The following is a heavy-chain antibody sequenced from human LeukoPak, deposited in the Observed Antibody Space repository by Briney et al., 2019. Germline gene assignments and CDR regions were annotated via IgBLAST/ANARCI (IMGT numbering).Heavy chain of an antibody. Sequence: PSETLSLTCTVSGGSISSSSYYWGWIRQPPGKGLEWIGSIYYSGSTYYNPSLKSRVTISVDTSKNQFSLKLSSVTAADTAVYYCARLTYDSAIYYFDYWGQGTLVTVSS. J-gene: IGHJ4*02. V-gene: IGHV4-39*01. CDR2: IYYSGST. CDR1: GGSISSSSYY. CDR3: ARLTYDSAIYYFDY. D-gene: IGHD3-22*01.